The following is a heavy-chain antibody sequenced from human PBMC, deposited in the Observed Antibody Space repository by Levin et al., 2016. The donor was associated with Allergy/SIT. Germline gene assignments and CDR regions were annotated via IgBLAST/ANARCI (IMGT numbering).Heavy chain of an antibody. J-gene: IGHJ3*02. Sequence: WIRQPPGKGLEWIGYIYYSGSTYYNPSLKSRVTISVDTSKNQFSLKLSSVTAADTAVYYCARGRKVYAKRTVVDAFDIWGQGTMVTVSS. CDR2: IYYSGST. D-gene: IGHD2-8*01. V-gene: IGHV4-31*02. CDR3: ARGRKVYAKRTVVDAFDI.